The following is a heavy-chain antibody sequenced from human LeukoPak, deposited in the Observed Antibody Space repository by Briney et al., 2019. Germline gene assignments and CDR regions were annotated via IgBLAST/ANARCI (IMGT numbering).Heavy chain of an antibody. CDR2: INWIGGST. D-gene: IGHD3-16*01. Sequence: GGSLRLSCAASGFTFGDYCMNWVRQVPGKGLEWVAGINWIGGSTGYGDSVKGRFTISRDNAKNSLYLQMNSLRAEDTALYYCAKNWGSVSWYLELWGRGTLVTVSS. J-gene: IGHJ2*01. CDR1: GFTFGDYC. CDR3: AKNWGSVSWYLEL. V-gene: IGHV3-20*04.